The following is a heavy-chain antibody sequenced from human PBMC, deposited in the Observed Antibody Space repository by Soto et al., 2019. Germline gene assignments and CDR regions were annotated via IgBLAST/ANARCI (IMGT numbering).Heavy chain of an antibody. V-gene: IGHV1-18*01. Sequence: GASVKVSCKASGYTFFTYDISWVRQAPGQGLEWMGWISTYSGDTKYAQKFQGRVTMTTDTSTTTAYLELRSLRSDDTAVYYCARHHGPTTSENWLDPWGQGTPVPVSS. CDR3: ARHHGPTTSENWLDP. CDR1: GYTFFTYD. J-gene: IGHJ5*02. CDR2: ISTYSGDT. D-gene: IGHD5-12*01.